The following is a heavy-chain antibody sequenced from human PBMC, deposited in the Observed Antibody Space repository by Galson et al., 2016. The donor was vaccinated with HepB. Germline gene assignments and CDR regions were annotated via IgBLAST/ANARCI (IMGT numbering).Heavy chain of an antibody. Sequence: SETLSLTCAVSGGSIRSTQWWSWVRQAPGKGLEWIGYIYHSGLSSYNPSLKGRVTISVDRSKNQFSLSLNSMTAADTAVYYCARVSSDFVWGSYTPPYYFDSWGQGILVTVSS. CDR1: GGSIRSTQW. CDR3: ARVSSDFVWGSYTPPYYFDS. V-gene: IGHV4-4*02. D-gene: IGHD3-16*01. CDR2: IYHSGLS. J-gene: IGHJ4*02.